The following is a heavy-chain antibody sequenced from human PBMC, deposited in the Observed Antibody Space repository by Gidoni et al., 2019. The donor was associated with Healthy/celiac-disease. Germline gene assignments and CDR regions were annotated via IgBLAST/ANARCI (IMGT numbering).Heavy chain of an antibody. CDR3: ARHHYYDSSGYYLAAGYIDY. D-gene: IGHD3-22*01. Sequence: QLQLQESGPGLVKPSETLSLTCTVSGGSISSSSYYWGWIRQPPGKGLEWIGSIYFSGSTYYNPSLKSRVTISVDTSKNQFSLKLSSVTAADTAVYYCARHHYYDSSGYYLAAGYIDYWGQGTLVTVSS. CDR1: GGSISSSSYY. CDR2: IYFSGST. V-gene: IGHV4-39*01. J-gene: IGHJ4*02.